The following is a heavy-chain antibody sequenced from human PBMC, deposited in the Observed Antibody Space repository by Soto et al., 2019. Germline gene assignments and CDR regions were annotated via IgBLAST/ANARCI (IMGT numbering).Heavy chain of an antibody. D-gene: IGHD1-7*01. Sequence: QVQLQESGPGLVKASETLSLTCTVSGGSTSPYYWSWLRQPPGKGLEWIGFIDYSGGARYNPSLKXRLTXSXCTSENQISLKLSSMTAADTAVYFCARGRPWELYDYWGQGTLVTVSS. J-gene: IGHJ4*02. CDR1: GGSTSPYY. CDR2: IDYSGGA. CDR3: ARGRPWELYDY. V-gene: IGHV4-59*01.